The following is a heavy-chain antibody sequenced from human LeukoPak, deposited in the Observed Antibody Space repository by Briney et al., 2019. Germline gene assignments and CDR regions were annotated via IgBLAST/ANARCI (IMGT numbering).Heavy chain of an antibody. J-gene: IGHJ6*02. V-gene: IGHV4-4*02. D-gene: IGHD2-15*01. CDR2: IYHTGST. Sequence: PSGTLSLTCAVSGGSISSSNWWSWVRQPPGKGLEWIGGIYHTGSTNYNPSLKSRVTISVDKSKNQFSLKLSSVTAADTAVYYCARGVVVAATWPYYGMDVWGQGTTVTVSS. CDR1: GGSISSSNW. CDR3: ARGVVVAATWPYYGMDV.